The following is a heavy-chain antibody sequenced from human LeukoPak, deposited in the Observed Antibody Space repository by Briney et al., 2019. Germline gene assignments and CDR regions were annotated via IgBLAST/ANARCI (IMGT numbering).Heavy chain of an antibody. V-gene: IGHV4-34*01. Sequence: SETLSLTCAVYGGSFSGYYWSWIRQPPGKGLEWIGEINHSGSTNYNPSLKSRVTISVDTSKNQFSLKLSSVTAADTAVYYCASACGGDCYLSFDYWGQGTLVTVSS. D-gene: IGHD2-21*02. CDR3: ASACGGDCYLSFDY. CDR1: GGSFSGYY. J-gene: IGHJ4*02. CDR2: INHSGST.